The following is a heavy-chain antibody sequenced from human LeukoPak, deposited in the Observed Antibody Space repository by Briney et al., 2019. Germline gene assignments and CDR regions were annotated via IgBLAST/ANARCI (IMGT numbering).Heavy chain of an antibody. CDR1: GYSISSGYY. J-gene: IGHJ5*02. V-gene: IGHV4-38-2*01. Sequence: SETLSLTCAVSGYSISSGYYWGWIRQPPGKGLEWIGSIYHSGSTYYNPSLKSRVTISVDTSKNQFSLKLSSVTAADTAVYYCAKVPPVVVVPAAWGQGTLVTVSS. CDR2: IYHSGST. D-gene: IGHD2-2*01. CDR3: AKVPPVVVVPAA.